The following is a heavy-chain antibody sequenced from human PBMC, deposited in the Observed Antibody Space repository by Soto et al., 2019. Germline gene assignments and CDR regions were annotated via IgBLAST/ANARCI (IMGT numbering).Heavy chain of an antibody. J-gene: IGHJ4*02. V-gene: IGHV1-18*01. CDR2: IIPYNGKT. Sequence: QVQLVQSGAEVKKPGASVKVSCKASGYTFTNYGISWVRQAPGQGLEWMGWIIPYNGKTDYAQNLQGRVTMTTDTSTSTPYMELRSLRSDDTAVYYRARGDPVVVPAAMPGFSFDFWVQGTLVTVSS. CDR1: GYTFTNYG. D-gene: IGHD2-2*01. CDR3: ARGDPVVVPAAMPGFSFDF.